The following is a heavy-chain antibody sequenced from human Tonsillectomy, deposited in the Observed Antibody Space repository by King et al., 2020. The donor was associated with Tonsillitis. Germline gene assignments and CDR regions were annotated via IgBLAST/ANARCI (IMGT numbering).Heavy chain of an antibody. Sequence: VQLVGSGGGVVQPGRSLRLSCAASGFTFSSYGMHWVRQAPGKGLEWVAVISYDGSNKYYADSVKGRFTISRDNSKNTLYVQMNSLRAEDTAVYYCAREHSSSWYIGDYYYGMDVWGQGTTVTVSS. CDR2: ISYDGSNK. J-gene: IGHJ6*02. CDR3: AREHSSSWYIGDYYYGMDV. D-gene: IGHD6-13*01. V-gene: IGHV3-33*05. CDR1: GFTFSSYG.